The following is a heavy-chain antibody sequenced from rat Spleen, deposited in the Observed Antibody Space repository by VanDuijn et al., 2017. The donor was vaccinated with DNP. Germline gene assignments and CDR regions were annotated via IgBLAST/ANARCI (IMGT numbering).Heavy chain of an antibody. D-gene: IGHD1-11*01. J-gene: IGHJ3*01. CDR1: GFTFSDYG. V-gene: IGHV5-34*01. CDR2: ISNHSATI. CDR3: VYGFAF. Sequence: EVQLVESGGGLVQPGRSLKLSCVVSGFTFSDYGMNWIRQAPGKGLEWVAYISNHSATIFYADTVKGRFTISRDNAKNTLYLQLNSLRSEDTALYYCVYGFAFWGQGTLVTVSS.